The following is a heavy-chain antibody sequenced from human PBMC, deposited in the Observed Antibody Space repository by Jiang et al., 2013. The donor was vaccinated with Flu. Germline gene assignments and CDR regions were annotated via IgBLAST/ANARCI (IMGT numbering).Heavy chain of an antibody. D-gene: IGHD4-17*01. Sequence: GPGLVKPSQTLSLTCTVSGGSISSGSYYWSWIRQPAGKGLEWIGRIYTSGSTNYNPSLKSRVTISVDTSKNQFSLKLSSVTAADTAVYYCAREGHDYGDSLEFDYWGQGTLVTVSS. V-gene: IGHV4-61*02. CDR2: IYTSGST. CDR3: AREGHDYGDSLEFDY. CDR1: GGSISSGSYY. J-gene: IGHJ4*02.